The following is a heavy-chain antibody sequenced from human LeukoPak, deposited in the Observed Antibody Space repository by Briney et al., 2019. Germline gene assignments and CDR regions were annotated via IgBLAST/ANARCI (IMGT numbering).Heavy chain of an antibody. Sequence: GGSLRLSCAASGLTFSSYAMSWVRQAPGKGLEWVSAISGSGGSTYYADSVKGRFTISRDNSKNTLYLQMNSLRAEDTAVYYCAKAQGSGSYYHPKYYYGMDVWGQGTTVTVSS. D-gene: IGHD3-10*01. V-gene: IGHV3-23*01. CDR3: AKAQGSGSYYHPKYYYGMDV. CDR2: ISGSGGST. J-gene: IGHJ6*02. CDR1: GLTFSSYA.